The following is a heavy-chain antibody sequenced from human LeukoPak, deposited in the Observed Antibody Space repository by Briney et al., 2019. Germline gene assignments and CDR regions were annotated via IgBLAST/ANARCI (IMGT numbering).Heavy chain of an antibody. J-gene: IGHJ6*03. V-gene: IGHV4-61*02. Sequence: SETLSLTCTVSGNSISSGDNYWSWIRQPAGKGLEWIGRIYTSGSTNYNPSLKSRVTISVDTSKNQFSLKLSSVTAADTAVYYCARAIYDFWSGYYYDGYYYYYMDVWGKGTTVTVSS. CDR3: ARAIYDFWSGYYYDGYYYYYMDV. D-gene: IGHD3-3*01. CDR2: IYTSGST. CDR1: GNSISSGDNY.